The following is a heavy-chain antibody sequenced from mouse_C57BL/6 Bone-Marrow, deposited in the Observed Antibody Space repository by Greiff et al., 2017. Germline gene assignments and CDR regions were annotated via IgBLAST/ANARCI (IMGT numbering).Heavy chain of an antibody. CDR2: INPYNGDT. J-gene: IGHJ3*01. CDR1: GYSFTGYF. CDR3: ARGYGSTPFAY. V-gene: IGHV1-20*01. Sequence: EVKLQESGPELVKPGDSVKISCKASGYSFTGYFMNWVMQSHGKSLEWIGRINPYNGDTFYNQKFKGKATLTVDKSSSTAHMELRSLTSEASAVYYCARGYGSTPFAYWGQGTLVTVSA. D-gene: IGHD1-1*01.